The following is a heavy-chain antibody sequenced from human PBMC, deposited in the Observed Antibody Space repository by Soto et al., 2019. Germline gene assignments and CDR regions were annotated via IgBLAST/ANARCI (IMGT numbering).Heavy chain of an antibody. J-gene: IGHJ3*01. V-gene: IGHV1-58*01. Sequence: SVKVSCKTSGITFSNSAVQWVRQARGQSLEWIGWIIVASGNTNYAQNLQGRLTITRDMSTNTAHMELSSLTSEDTAVYYCAAELYGGGRCCSFDLWGQGTMVTVSS. CDR3: AAELYGGGRCCSFDL. CDR1: GITFSNSA. CDR2: IIVASGNT. D-gene: IGHD2-15*01.